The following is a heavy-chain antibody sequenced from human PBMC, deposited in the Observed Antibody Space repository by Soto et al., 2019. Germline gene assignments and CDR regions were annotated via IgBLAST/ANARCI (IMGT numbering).Heavy chain of an antibody. Sequence: QVQLVQSGAEVKKPGASVKVSCKASGYTFTSYDINWVRQAAGHGLEWMGWMDPKSGYTDYAQKFQGRVTMTRNTSISTAYMELSSLRSEETAVYYCASGRGSRDNWGQGTLVTVSS. CDR1: GYTFTSYD. CDR2: MDPKSGYT. D-gene: IGHD6-25*01. CDR3: ASGRGSRDN. V-gene: IGHV1-8*01. J-gene: IGHJ4*02.